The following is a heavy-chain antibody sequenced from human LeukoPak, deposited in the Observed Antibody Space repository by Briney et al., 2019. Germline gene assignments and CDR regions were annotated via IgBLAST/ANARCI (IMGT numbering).Heavy chain of an antibody. J-gene: IGHJ2*01. CDR2: IIEKGNA. V-gene: IGHV4-34*01. CDR3: TRGYYPPRWYFDL. Sequence: SETLSLTCALYGGSFSSYSWSWTWIRQTPEKGLEWIGEIIEKGNANYNPSLKSRVTIDLDTSKNQFSLKLTSMTAADTAMYYCTRGYYPPRWYFDLWGRGTLVTVSS. CDR1: GGSFSSYS. D-gene: IGHD3-10*01.